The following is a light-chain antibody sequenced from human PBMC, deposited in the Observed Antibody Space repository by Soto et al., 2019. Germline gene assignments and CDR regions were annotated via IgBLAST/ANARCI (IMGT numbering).Light chain of an antibody. CDR2: GTS. J-gene: IGKJ4*01. Sequence: DRVMTQSPATLSVSPGETATPSCRASQSVRSNLAWYQQKPGQAPRLLIYGTSTRATGIPARFSGSGSGTEFTLTISSLQSEDFAIYHCQQYNNWPVTFGGGTKVEIK. V-gene: IGKV3-15*01. CDR3: QQYNNWPVT. CDR1: QSVRSN.